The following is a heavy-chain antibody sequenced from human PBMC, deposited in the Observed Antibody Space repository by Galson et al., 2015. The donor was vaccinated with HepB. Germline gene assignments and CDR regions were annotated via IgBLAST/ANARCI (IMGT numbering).Heavy chain of an antibody. CDR1: GFTFSSYA. D-gene: IGHD6-13*01. Sequence: SLRLSCAASGFTFSSYAMHWVRQAPGKGLEWVGRIKSNTDGGTIDYAAPVKGRFTISRDDSKNTLYLQMNSLKTEDTAVYYCTTAGIAAAGFDFWGQGTLVTVFS. CDR2: IKSNTDGGTI. CDR3: TTAGIAAAGFDF. V-gene: IGHV3-15*01. J-gene: IGHJ4*02.